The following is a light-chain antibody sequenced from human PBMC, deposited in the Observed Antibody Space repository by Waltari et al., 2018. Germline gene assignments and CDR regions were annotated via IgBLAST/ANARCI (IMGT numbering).Light chain of an antibody. V-gene: IGKV1-39*01. CDR1: EDIAKS. CDR3: QQSHNIPWT. CDR2: DSS. J-gene: IGKJ1*01. Sequence: DIQLTQSPSSLSASVGERVTVTCLASEDIAKSLNWYQQKPGLAPKVLIYDSSALHSGVPARFSGSGSGTDFTLTISGLQPEDFATYYCQQSHNIPWTFGLGTKVEI.